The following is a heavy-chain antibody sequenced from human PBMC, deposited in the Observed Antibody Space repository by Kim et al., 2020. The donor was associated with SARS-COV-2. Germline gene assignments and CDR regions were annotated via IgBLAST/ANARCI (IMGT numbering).Heavy chain of an antibody. Sequence: GGSVRLSCAASGLTFSSYGMHWVRQAPGKGLEWVAVIWYDGSNKYYADSVKGRFTISRDNSKNTLYLQMNSLRAEDTAVYYCARGIAAAGTFGWFDPWGQGTLVTVSS. V-gene: IGHV3-33*01. J-gene: IGHJ5*02. CDR2: IWYDGSNK. CDR3: ARGIAAAGTFGWFDP. D-gene: IGHD6-13*01. CDR1: GLTFSSYG.